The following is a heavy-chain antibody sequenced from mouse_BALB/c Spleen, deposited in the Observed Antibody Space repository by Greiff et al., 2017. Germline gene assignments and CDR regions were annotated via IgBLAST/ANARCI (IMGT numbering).Heavy chain of an antibody. CDR3: ARRPYDYDDSYAMDY. J-gene: IGHJ4*01. Sequence: QVTLKESGPGILQPSQTLSLTCSFSGFSLSTSGMGVSWIRQPSGKGLEWLAHIYWDDDKRYNPSLKSRLTISKDTSRNQVFLKITSVDTADTATYYCARRPYDYDDSYAMDYWGQGTSVTVSS. V-gene: IGHV8-12*01. CDR1: GFSLSTSGMG. D-gene: IGHD2-4*01. CDR2: IYWDDDK.